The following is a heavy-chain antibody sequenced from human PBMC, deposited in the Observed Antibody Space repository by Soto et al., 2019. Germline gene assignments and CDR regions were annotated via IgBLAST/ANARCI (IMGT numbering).Heavy chain of an antibody. Sequence: QVPLVQSGAEVKKPGASVKVSCKASGYTFTSYGISWVRQAPGQGLEWMGWISAYNGNTNYAQKLQGRVTMTTDTSTSTADMELRSLRSDDTAVYYCARDGRRGSSSSLGDYWGQGTLVTVSS. V-gene: IGHV1-18*01. D-gene: IGHD6-6*01. J-gene: IGHJ4*02. CDR1: GYTFTSYG. CDR3: ARDGRRGSSSSLGDY. CDR2: ISAYNGNT.